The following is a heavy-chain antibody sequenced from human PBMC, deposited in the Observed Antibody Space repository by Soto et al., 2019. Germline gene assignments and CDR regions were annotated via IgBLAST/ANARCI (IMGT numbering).Heavy chain of an antibody. J-gene: IGHJ5*02. CDR1: GFIFSSYE. Sequence: LRLSCAASGFIFSSYEMNWVRQAPGKWLEWVSYISSSSSTIYYADSVKGRFTISRDNAKNSLYLQMNSLRAEDTAVYYCARGYSSLNWFDPWGQGILVTVSS. CDR2: ISSSSSTI. D-gene: IGHD6-13*01. CDR3: ARGYSSLNWFDP. V-gene: IGHV3-48*03.